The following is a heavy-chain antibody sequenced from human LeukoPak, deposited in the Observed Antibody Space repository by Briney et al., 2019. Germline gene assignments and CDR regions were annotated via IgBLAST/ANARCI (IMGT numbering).Heavy chain of an antibody. Sequence: SETLSLTCAVYGGSFSGYYWSWIRQPPGKGLEWIGEINHSGSTNYNPSLKSRVTISVATSKNQFSLKLSSVTAADTAVYYCARARRYCTNGVCYTWGNWFDPWGQGTLVTVSS. D-gene: IGHD2-8*01. CDR1: GGSFSGYY. J-gene: IGHJ5*02. V-gene: IGHV4-34*01. CDR3: ARARRYCTNGVCYTWGNWFDP. CDR2: INHSGST.